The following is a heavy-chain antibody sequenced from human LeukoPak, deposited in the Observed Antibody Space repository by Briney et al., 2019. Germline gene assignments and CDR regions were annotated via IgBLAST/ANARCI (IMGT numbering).Heavy chain of an antibody. V-gene: IGHV3-64D*06. CDR2: ITSNGGST. CDR3: VKGITAMVPFFDY. CDR1: GFTFSRYA. J-gene: IGHJ4*02. Sequence: PGGSLRLSCSASGFTFSRYAMRWVRQAPGKGLEYVSAITSNGGSTYYADSVKGRFTISRDNSKNTLYLQMSSLRAEDTAVYYCVKGITAMVPFFDYWGQGTLVTVSS. D-gene: IGHD5-18*01.